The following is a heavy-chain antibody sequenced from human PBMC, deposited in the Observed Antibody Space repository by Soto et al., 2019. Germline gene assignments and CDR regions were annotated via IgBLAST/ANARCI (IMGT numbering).Heavy chain of an antibody. J-gene: IGHJ6*02. V-gene: IGHV5-51*01. CDR1: GYSFTSYW. Sequence: PGESLKISCKGSGYSFTSYWIGWVRQMPGIGLEWMGIIYPGDSDTRYSPSFQGQVTISADKSISTAYLQWSSLKASDTAMYYCARLNHEHYYYYGMDVWGQGTTVTVSS. CDR3: ARLNHEHYYYYGMDV. CDR2: IYPGDSDT.